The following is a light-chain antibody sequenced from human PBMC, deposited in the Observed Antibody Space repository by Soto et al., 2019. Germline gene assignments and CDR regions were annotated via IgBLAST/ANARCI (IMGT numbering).Light chain of an antibody. V-gene: IGKV3-11*01. CDR1: QSIRSY. CDR3: QQRSNWPLIT. J-gene: IGKJ5*01. CDR2: DAS. Sequence: EIVLTHSPATLSLSPCDSATLSCSASQSIRSYLAWYQQKRGQAPRLLIYDASNRATGIPARFSGSGSGTDFTLTISSLEPEDFAVYYCQQRSNWPLITFGQGTRLEIK.